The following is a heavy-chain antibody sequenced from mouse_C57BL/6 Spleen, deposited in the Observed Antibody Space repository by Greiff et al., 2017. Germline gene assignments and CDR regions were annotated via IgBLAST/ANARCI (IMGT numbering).Heavy chain of an antibody. CDR2: ISYDGSN. Sequence: EVKVEESGPGLVKPSQSLSLTCSFTGYSITSGYYWNWIRQFPGNKLEWMGYISYDGSNNYNPSLKNRISITRDTSKNQFFLKLNSVTTEDTATYYCARASTMVTTKAMDYWGQGTSVTVSS. J-gene: IGHJ4*01. CDR1: GYSITSGYY. CDR3: ARASTMVTTKAMDY. D-gene: IGHD2-2*01. V-gene: IGHV3-6*01.